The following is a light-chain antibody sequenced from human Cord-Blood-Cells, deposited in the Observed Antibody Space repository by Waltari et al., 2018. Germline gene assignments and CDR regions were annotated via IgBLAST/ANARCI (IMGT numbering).Light chain of an antibody. Sequence: DIQMTQSPSSLSASVGDGVTVTCRASQSISSYLNWYQQQPGKAPKLLIYTAPSLQSGVHSRFSGSGSGTDCPLTVSSLQPDDFATYYCQQRYSTPFTFGPETKVDI. V-gene: IGKV1-39*01. CDR1: QSISSY. J-gene: IGKJ3*01. CDR2: TAP. CDR3: QQRYSTPFT.